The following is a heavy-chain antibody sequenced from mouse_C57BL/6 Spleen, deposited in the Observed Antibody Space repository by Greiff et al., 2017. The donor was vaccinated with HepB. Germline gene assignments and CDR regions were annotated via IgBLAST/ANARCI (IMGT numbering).Heavy chain of an antibody. V-gene: IGHV1-26*01. Sequence: VQLQQSGPELVKPGASVKISCKASGYTFTDYYMNWVKQSHGKSLEWIGDINPNNGGTSYNQKFKGKATLTVDKSSSTAYMELRSLTSEDSAVYYCARYDYDEGDYAMDYWGQGTSVTVSS. CDR2: INPNNGGT. CDR3: ARYDYDEGDYAMDY. J-gene: IGHJ4*01. D-gene: IGHD2-4*01. CDR1: GYTFTDYY.